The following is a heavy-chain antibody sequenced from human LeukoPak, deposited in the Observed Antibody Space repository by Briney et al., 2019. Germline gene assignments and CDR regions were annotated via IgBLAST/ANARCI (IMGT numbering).Heavy chain of an antibody. CDR1: GFTFPNYD. Sequence: GGSLRLSCAASGFTFPNYDMSWVRQAPGKWLEWVSTISDSGHDTSYADSVKGRFTISRDNAKSSLYLQMNSLRVEDTAVYYCARQLSGWYDADPYWGQGTLVTVSS. V-gene: IGHV3-23*01. D-gene: IGHD6-19*01. J-gene: IGHJ4*02. CDR2: ISDSGHDT. CDR3: ARQLSGWYDADPY.